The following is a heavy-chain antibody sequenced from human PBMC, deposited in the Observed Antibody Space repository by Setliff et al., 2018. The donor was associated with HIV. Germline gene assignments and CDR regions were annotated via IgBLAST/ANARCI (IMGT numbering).Heavy chain of an antibody. Sequence: ASVKVSCKASGYTFTSYGISWVRQAPGQGLEWMGWISAYNGNTNYAQKLQGRVTMTTDPSTSTAYMELSSLRPEDTAVYYCATRIRDGHRGYGYFDFWGQGTLVTVSS. CDR3: ATRIRDGHRGYGYFDF. CDR2: ISAYNGNT. J-gene: IGHJ4*02. V-gene: IGHV1-18*01. CDR1: GYTFTSYG. D-gene: IGHD5-12*01.